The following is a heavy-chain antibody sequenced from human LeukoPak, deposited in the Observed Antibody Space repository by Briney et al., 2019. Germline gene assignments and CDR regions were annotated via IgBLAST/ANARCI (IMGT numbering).Heavy chain of an antibody. D-gene: IGHD6-13*01. V-gene: IGHV4-4*07. CDR1: GGSISSYY. CDR2: IDTSGNT. Sequence: SETLSLTCTVTGGSISSYYWSWIRQPAGKGLEWIGRIDTSGNTNYKPSLKSRVTMSVDTSKNQFSLKLSSVTAADTAVYYCARVSSSWYQDWYFDLWGRGTLVTVSS. J-gene: IGHJ2*01. CDR3: ARVSSSWYQDWYFDL.